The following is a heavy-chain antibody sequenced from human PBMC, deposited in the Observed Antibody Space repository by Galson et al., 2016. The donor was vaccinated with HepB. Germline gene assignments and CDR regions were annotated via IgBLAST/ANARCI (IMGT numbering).Heavy chain of an antibody. Sequence: SLRLSCAVSGFTFSDNWMHWVRQAPGKGLQWVSAFYNDGSRTAYADSVKGRFTISRDNAKNSLFLQMSSLRAEDTAVYYCAKEYCGINCFDPFLYLDVWGLGTLVTVSS. V-gene: IGHV3-74*01. D-gene: IGHD2-21*01. CDR1: GFTFSDNW. CDR3: AKEYCGINCFDPFLYLDV. CDR2: FYNDGSRT. J-gene: IGHJ2*01.